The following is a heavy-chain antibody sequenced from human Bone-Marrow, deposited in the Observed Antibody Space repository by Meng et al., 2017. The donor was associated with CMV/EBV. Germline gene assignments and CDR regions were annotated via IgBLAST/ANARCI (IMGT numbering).Heavy chain of an antibody. CDR1: GDSVSGNSAS. J-gene: IGHJ4*02. CDR3: ARLSRDGYKYFDY. CDR2: TYYRSKWYN. Sequence: SQTLSLTCAISGDSVSGNSASWNWIRQSPSRGLEWLGRTYYRSKWYNDYAVSVKSRITINPDTSKNQSSLQLNSVTPEDTAVYYCARLSRDGYKYFDYWGQGTLVTVYS. D-gene: IGHD5-24*01. V-gene: IGHV6-1*01.